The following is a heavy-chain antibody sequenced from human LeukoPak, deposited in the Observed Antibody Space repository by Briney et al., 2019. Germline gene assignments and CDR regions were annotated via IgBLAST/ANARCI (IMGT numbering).Heavy chain of an antibody. CDR3: ARGLIAVVVAATPGYYYYYGMDV. Sequence: MPSETLSLTCAVYGGSFSGYYWSWIRQPPGKGLEWIGEINHSGSTNYNPSLKSRVTISVDTSKNQFSLRLSSVTAADTAVYYCARGLIAVVVAATPGYYYYYGMDVWGQGSTVTVSS. J-gene: IGHJ6*02. CDR2: INHSGST. D-gene: IGHD2-15*01. V-gene: IGHV4-34*01. CDR1: GGSFSGYY.